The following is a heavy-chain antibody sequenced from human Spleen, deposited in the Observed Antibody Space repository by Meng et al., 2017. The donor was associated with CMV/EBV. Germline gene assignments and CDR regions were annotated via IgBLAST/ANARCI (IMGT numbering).Heavy chain of an antibody. CDR1: GYSFGSYW. CDR2: IFPVDSDT. J-gene: IGHJ5*02. D-gene: IGHD6-13*01. CDR3: ARTSQGIAAAGWFDP. Sequence: GESLKISCKGSGYSFGSYWIGWVRQMPGKGLEWMGIIFPVDSDTRYSPSFQGQVTISADKSISTAYLQWSSLKASDTAMYYCARTSQGIAAAGWFDPWGQGTLVTVSS. V-gene: IGHV5-51*01.